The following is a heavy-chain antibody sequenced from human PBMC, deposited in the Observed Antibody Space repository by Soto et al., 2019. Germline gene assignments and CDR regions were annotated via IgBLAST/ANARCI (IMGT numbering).Heavy chain of an antibody. D-gene: IGHD4-17*01. J-gene: IGHJ5*02. CDR3: ARPFRAVTTRWFDP. V-gene: IGHV3-30-3*01. Sequence: QVQLVESGGGVVQPGRSLRLSCAASGFTFSSYAMHWVRQAPGKGLEWVAVISYDGSNKYYADSVKGRFTISRDNSKNTLYLQMNSLRAEDMAVYYCARPFRAVTTRWFDPWGQGTLVTVSS. CDR1: GFTFSSYA. CDR2: ISYDGSNK.